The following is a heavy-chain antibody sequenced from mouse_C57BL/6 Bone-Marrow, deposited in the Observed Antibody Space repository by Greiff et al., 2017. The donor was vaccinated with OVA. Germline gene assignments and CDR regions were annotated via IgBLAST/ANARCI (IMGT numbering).Heavy chain of an antibody. D-gene: IGHD3-2*02. CDR2: ISYDGSN. J-gene: IGHJ3*01. CDR1: GYSITSGYY. CDR3: ARGQPAQARAWFAY. Sequence: EVKLKESGPGLVKPSQSLSLTCSVTGYSITSGYYWNWIRQFPGNKLEWMGYISYDGSNNYNPSLKNRISITRDTSKNQFFLKLNSVTTEDTATYYCARGQPAQARAWFAYWGQVTLVTVSA. V-gene: IGHV3-6*01.